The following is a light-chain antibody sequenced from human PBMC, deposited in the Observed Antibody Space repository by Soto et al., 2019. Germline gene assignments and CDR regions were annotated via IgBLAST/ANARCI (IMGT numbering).Light chain of an antibody. CDR2: GAS. Sequence: EIVLTQSPGTLSLSPGERAALSFRASQTVSSSLAWYQQKTGQAPRLLISGASTRATGIPDRFSGSGSETDFTLTISRLEPEDFALYYCQQYGSSPITFGQGTRLEIK. CDR1: QTVSSS. J-gene: IGKJ5*01. CDR3: QQYGSSPIT. V-gene: IGKV3-20*01.